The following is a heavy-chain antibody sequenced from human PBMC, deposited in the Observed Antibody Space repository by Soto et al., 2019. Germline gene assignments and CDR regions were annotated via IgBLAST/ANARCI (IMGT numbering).Heavy chain of an antibody. CDR2: ISASGANR. CDR1: GFTFRSFG. CDR3: AKALIAAQLGADEH. D-gene: IGHD6-13*01. J-gene: IGHJ1*01. V-gene: IGHV3-23*01. Sequence: PGGSLRLSCAASGFTFRSFGMTWVRQAPGKGLEWVASISASGANRYHADSVRRRFAISRDNFKNTVYLEMDSLRGEDTATYYCAKALIAAQLGADEHWGQGTLVTVSS.